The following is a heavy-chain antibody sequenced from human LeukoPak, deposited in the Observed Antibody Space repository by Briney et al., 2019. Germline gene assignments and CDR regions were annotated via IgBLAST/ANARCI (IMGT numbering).Heavy chain of an antibody. V-gene: IGHV3-30-3*01. CDR2: ISYDGSNK. J-gene: IGHJ6*02. D-gene: IGHD6-13*01. CDR3: ARDLGSSSQVYYYGMDV. CDR1: GFTFSSYA. Sequence: PGGSLRLSCAPSGFTFSSYAMHWARQAPGKGLEWLAVISYDGSNKYYADSVKGRFTISRDNPKNTLYLQMNSLRAEDTAGYYCARDLGSSSQVYYYGMDVWGQGTTVTVSS.